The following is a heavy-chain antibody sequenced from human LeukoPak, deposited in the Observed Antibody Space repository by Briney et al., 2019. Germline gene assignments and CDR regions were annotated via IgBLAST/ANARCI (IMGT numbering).Heavy chain of an antibody. CDR2: IDPNSGGT. J-gene: IGHJ2*01. Sequence: AASVKVSCKSPGNSFTHYYLHWVRQAPGQGLEWVGWIDPNSGGTAYAQKFQGRVTMTRDTSISTVYMELSSLRSDDTAIYYCARPTVTAEWYFDLWGRGTLVTVSS. CDR3: ARPTVTAEWYFDL. D-gene: IGHD4-17*01. V-gene: IGHV1-2*02. CDR1: GNSFTHYY.